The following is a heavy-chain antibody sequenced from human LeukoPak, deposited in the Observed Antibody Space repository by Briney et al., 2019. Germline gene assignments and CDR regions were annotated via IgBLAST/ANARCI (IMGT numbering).Heavy chain of an antibody. J-gene: IGHJ4*02. Sequence: GSLRPCCGATEFTVRRSYMNWGRQAPGEGVEWVSGLHSGGTIEYADTVKGRFTISRDISKNTVYLQMNNLRSEDTAVYFCAREGEKADGYNHGLDRWGQGTLVTVSS. V-gene: IGHV3-53*01. CDR2: LHSGGTI. CDR3: AREGEKADGYNHGLDR. CDR1: EFTVRRSY. D-gene: IGHD5-24*01.